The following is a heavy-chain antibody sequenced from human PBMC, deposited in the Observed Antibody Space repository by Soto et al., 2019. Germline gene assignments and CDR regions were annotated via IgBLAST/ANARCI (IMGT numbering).Heavy chain of an antibody. V-gene: IGHV3-21*01. J-gene: IGHJ4*02. CDR1: GFTFSSYS. CDR2: ISSSSSYI. CDR3: ARAGYCSSTSCLHFDY. Sequence: GGSLRLSCAASGFTFSSYSMNWVRQAPGKGLEWVSSISSSSSYIYYADSVKGRFTISRDNAKNSLYLQMNSLRAEDTAVYYCARAGYCSSTSCLHFDYWGQGTLVTVSS. D-gene: IGHD2-2*01.